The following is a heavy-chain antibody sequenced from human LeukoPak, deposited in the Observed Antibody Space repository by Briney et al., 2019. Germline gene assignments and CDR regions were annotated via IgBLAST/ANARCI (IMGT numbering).Heavy chain of an antibody. J-gene: IGHJ5*02. Sequence: TGGSLRLSCAASGITFSEAWMTWVRQVPGKGLEWVGRIKTKTDVVTTDYAAAVKGRFTISRDDSKNTLYLQMNSLKSEDTGVYYCTTDGKYSMSGTFWSDPWGQGTLVTVSA. V-gene: IGHV3-15*01. CDR1: GITFSEAW. D-gene: IGHD6-6*01. CDR2: IKTKTDVVTT. CDR3: TTDGKYSMSGTFWSDP.